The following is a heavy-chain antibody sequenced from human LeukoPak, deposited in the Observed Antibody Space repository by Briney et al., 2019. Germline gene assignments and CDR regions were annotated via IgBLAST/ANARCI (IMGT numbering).Heavy chain of an antibody. Sequence: PSETLSLTCAVSGGSISSGGYSWSWIRQPPGKGLEWIGYIYHSGSTYYNPSLKSRVTISVDRSKNQFSLKLSSVTAADTAVYYCARHHYDFWSPIGAFDIWGQGTMVTVSS. CDR3: ARHHYDFWSPIGAFDI. J-gene: IGHJ3*02. CDR1: GGSISSGGYS. D-gene: IGHD3-3*01. CDR2: IYHSGST. V-gene: IGHV4-30-2*01.